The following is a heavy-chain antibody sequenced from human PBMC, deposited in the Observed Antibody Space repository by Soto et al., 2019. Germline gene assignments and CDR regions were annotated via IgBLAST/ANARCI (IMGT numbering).Heavy chain of an antibody. CDR2: IYYSGST. J-gene: IGHJ3*02. D-gene: IGHD3-3*01. CDR3: ASAVFGVSNAFDI. V-gene: IGHV4-31*03. CDR1: GGSISSGGYY. Sequence: PSETLSLTCTASGGSISSGGYYWSWIRQHPGKGLEWIGYIYYSGSTYYNPSLKSRVTISVDTSKNQFSLKLSSVTAADTAVYYCASAVFGVSNAFDIWGQGTMVTVSS.